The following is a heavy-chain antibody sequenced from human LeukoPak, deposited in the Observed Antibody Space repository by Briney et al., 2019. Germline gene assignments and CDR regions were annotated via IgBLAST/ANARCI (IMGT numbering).Heavy chain of an antibody. V-gene: IGHV3-64*01. CDR3: ARDSGSSSAVDY. CDR1: GFSFSSYA. Sequence: PGGSLRLSCTASGFSFSSYAMYLVRQAPGKGLEYVSAISSNGGSTYYANSVKGRFTISRDNSKNTLYLQMGSLRVEDVAVYYCARDSGSSSAVDYWGQGALVTVSS. D-gene: IGHD3-10*01. CDR2: ISSNGGST. J-gene: IGHJ4*02.